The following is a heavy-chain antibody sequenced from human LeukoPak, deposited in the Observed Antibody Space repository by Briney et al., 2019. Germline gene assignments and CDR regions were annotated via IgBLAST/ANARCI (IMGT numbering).Heavy chain of an antibody. V-gene: IGHV3-21*01. CDR2: ISSSSSYI. D-gene: IGHD1-20*01. CDR1: GFTFSSYS. CDR3: ARGLGITGTTSNFDY. Sequence: GGSLRLSCAASGFTFSSYSMNWVRQAPGKGLEWVSSISSSSSYIYYADSVKGRFTISRDNAKNSLYLQMNSLRAEDTAVYYCARGLGITGTTSNFDYWGQGTLVTVSS. J-gene: IGHJ4*02.